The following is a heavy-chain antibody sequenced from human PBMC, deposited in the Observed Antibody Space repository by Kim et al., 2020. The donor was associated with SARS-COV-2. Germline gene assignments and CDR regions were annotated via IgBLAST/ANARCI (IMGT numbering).Heavy chain of an antibody. Sequence: SETLSLTCTVSGGSISSSSYYWGWIRQPPGKGLEWIGSIYYSGSTYYNPSLKSRVTISVDTSKNQFSLKLSSVTAADTAVYYCARSPIVVVTLFDYWGQG. CDR1: GGSISSSSYY. D-gene: IGHD3-22*01. J-gene: IGHJ4*02. CDR3: ARSPIVVVTLFDY. CDR2: IYYSGST. V-gene: IGHV4-39*01.